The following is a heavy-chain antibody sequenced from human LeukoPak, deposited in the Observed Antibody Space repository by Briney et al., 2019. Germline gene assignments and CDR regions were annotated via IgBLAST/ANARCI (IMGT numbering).Heavy chain of an antibody. CDR2: IYHSGST. V-gene: IGHV4-59*08. J-gene: IGHJ4*02. D-gene: IGHD2-8*01. Sequence: PSETLSLTRTVSGDSVSSYYWGWIRQPPGKGLEYIGYIYHSGSTNYNPSLKSRVTISVSTSNNQFSLKLSSVTAADTAVYYCARHANGGTYPLDIWGQGTLVTVSS. CDR1: GDSVSSYY. CDR3: ARHANGGTYPLDI.